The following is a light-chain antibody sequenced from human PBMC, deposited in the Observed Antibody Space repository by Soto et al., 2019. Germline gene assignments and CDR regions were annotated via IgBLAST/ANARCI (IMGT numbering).Light chain of an antibody. CDR3: AGWDASLKGFV. CDR2: ENN. V-gene: IGLV1-44*01. J-gene: IGLJ1*01. CDR1: ASNIGRDP. Sequence: QSVLTQPPSASGAPGQRVTISCSGGASNIGRDPVNWYQQVPGTAPKLLIYENNHRPSGVSDRFSGSKSGTSASLVISGLQSEDEAQYFCAGWDASLKGFVFGTGTKVTV.